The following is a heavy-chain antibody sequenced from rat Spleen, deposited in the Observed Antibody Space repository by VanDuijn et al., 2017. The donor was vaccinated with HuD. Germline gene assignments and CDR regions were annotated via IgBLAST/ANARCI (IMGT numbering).Heavy chain of an antibody. Sequence: EVQLVESGGDLVQPGRSLKLSCAASGFTFSNSYMAWVRQAPAKGLEWVAYISTDSDTTYYRDSVKGRFTISRVNAKSTLYLQMDSLRSEDTATYYCARSVFDYWGQGVMVTVSS. V-gene: IGHV5-27*01. CDR1: GFTFSNSY. CDR2: ISTDSDTT. J-gene: IGHJ2*01. CDR3: ARSVFDY.